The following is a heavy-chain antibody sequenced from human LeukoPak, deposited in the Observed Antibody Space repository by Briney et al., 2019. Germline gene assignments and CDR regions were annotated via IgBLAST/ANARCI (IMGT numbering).Heavy chain of an antibody. V-gene: IGHV3-30*02. Sequence: GGSLRLSCAASGFTFNSYGMHWVRQAPGKGLEWVTFIRYDGSKKYYADSVKGRFTISRDNSKNTLYLQMNSLRAEDTAVYYCASSIVVVPAASEGFDYWGQGTLVTVSS. CDR1: GFTFNSYG. D-gene: IGHD2-2*01. J-gene: IGHJ4*02. CDR3: ASSIVVVPAASEGFDY. CDR2: IRYDGSKK.